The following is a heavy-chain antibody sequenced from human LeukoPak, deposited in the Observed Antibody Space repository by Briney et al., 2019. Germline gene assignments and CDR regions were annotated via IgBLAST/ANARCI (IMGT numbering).Heavy chain of an antibody. CDR2: MNPNSGST. D-gene: IGHD1-26*01. CDR3: AKKWGATIGYYYYYYMDV. CDR1: GYTFTSYD. V-gene: IGHV1-8*01. Sequence: GASVKVSCKASGYTFTSYDINWVRQATGQGLEWMGWMNPNSGSTGYAQKFQGRVTMTRNTSISTAYMELSSLRSEDTAVYYCAKKWGATIGYYYYYYMDVWGKGTTVTVSS. J-gene: IGHJ6*03.